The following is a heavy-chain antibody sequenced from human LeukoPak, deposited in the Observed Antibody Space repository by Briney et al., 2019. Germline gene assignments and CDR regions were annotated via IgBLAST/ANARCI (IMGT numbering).Heavy chain of an antibody. Sequence: GGSLRLSCAASGFTFSSYSMNWVRQAPGKGLEWVSYISSSGSSIYYADSVKGRFTISRDNAKNSLYLQMNSLRAEDTAVYYCARKYYYDSSGYYHYFDYWGQGTLVTVSS. J-gene: IGHJ4*02. D-gene: IGHD3-22*01. CDR1: GFTFSSYS. V-gene: IGHV3-48*01. CDR2: ISSSGSSI. CDR3: ARKYYYDSSGYYHYFDY.